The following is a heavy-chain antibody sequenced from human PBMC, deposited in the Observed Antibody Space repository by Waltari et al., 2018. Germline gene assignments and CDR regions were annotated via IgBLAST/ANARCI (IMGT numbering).Heavy chain of an antibody. CDR2: INHSGRT. Sequence: QVQLQQWGAGLLKPSETLSLTCAVYGGSFSGYYWSWIRQPPGKGLEWIGEINHSGRTNYNPALKSRVTISVDTSKNQFSLKRSSVTAADTAVYYCARDHRVRIQRPFDYWGQGTLVTVSS. CDR1: GGSFSGYY. V-gene: IGHV4-34*01. D-gene: IGHD5-18*01. CDR3: ARDHRVRIQRPFDY. J-gene: IGHJ4*02.